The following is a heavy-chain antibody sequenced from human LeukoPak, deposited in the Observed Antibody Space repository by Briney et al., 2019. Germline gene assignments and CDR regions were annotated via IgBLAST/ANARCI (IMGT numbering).Heavy chain of an antibody. D-gene: IGHD4-17*01. CDR2: ITDSGGNT. CDR3: AKRLGGYGEGGLDY. V-gene: IGHV3-23*01. Sequence: GGSLRLSCAASGFTFSSYDMNWVRQAPGKGLEWVSTITDSGGNTWYADSVRGRFTISRDNSKNTVYLQMNSLRAEDTAVYYCAKRLGGYGEGGLDYWGQGTLVTVSS. J-gene: IGHJ4*02. CDR1: GFTFSSYD.